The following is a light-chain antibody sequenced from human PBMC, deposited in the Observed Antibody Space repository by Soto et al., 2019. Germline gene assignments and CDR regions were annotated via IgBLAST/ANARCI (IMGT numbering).Light chain of an antibody. CDR1: RSDIGAYDY. CDR2: EVS. Sequence: SLLTQPSSPSGAPWQAITISSTGTRSDIGAYDYVSWFQQHPGKAPKLMISEVSNRPSGVSNRFSGSKSGNTASLTISGLQAEDEADYYCSSYTAGGTIFGTGTKATVL. J-gene: IGLJ1*01. V-gene: IGLV2-14*01. CDR3: SSYTAGGTI.